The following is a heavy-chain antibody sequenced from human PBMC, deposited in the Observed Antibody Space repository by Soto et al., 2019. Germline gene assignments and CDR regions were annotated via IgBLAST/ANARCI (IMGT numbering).Heavy chain of an antibody. CDR3: ASPLPSVAVPAATPN. J-gene: IGHJ4*02. Sequence: WGSLRVFCAPSVFTFSIYAMHWVRQAPGKGLDWVAVISYDGSNKYYADSVKGRFTISRDNSKNTLYLQMNSLRAEDTAVYYCASPLPSVAVPAATPNWGQGTMVTVSS. V-gene: IGHV3-30-3*01. CDR2: ISYDGSNK. CDR1: VFTFSIYA. D-gene: IGHD2-2*01.